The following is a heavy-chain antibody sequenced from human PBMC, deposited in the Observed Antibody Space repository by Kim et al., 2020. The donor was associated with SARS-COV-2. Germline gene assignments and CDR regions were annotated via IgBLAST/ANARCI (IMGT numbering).Heavy chain of an antibody. V-gene: IGHV3-30*18. CDR3: AKANGVLWFGKFHDDAFEL. Sequence: GGSLRLSCAASGFTFNNFGMHWVRQAPGKGLEWVAVISYGGSKKHYADSVNGRFTISRDSFENTMSLQMSSLTPEDTAVYYCAKANGVLWFGKFHDDAFELWGKGTMVTLSS. D-gene: IGHD3-10*01. CDR2: ISYGGSKK. J-gene: IGHJ3*01. CDR1: GFTFNNFG.